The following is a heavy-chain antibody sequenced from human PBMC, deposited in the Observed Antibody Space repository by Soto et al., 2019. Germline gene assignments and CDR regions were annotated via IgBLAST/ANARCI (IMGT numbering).Heavy chain of an antibody. CDR3: ARLSSGWDDY. CDR2: INHSGST. CDR1: GGSFSGYY. D-gene: IGHD6-19*01. V-gene: IGHV4-34*01. Sequence: SETLSLTCAVYGGSFSGYYWSWIRQPPGKGLEWIGEINHSGSTNYNPSLKSRVTISVGTSKNQFSLKLSSVTAADTAVYYCARLSSGWDDYWGQGTLVTVSS. J-gene: IGHJ4*02.